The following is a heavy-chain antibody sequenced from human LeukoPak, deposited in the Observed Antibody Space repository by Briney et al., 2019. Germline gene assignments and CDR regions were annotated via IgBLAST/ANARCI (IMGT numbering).Heavy chain of an antibody. Sequence: KASQTLSLTCTVSGGSVTSGNYYWNWIRQPAGKGLEWIGRIYTNGGASYNPSLKSRVTISIDASKNQLSLKLSSVTAADTAVYYCAREPPGYWGQGILVTVSS. CDR1: GGSVTSGNYY. V-gene: IGHV4-61*02. J-gene: IGHJ4*02. CDR2: IYTNGGA. CDR3: AREPPGY.